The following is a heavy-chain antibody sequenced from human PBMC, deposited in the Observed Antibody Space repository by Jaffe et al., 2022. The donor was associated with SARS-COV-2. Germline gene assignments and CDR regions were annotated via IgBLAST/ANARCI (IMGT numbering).Heavy chain of an antibody. Sequence: EVQLVQSGGGLVQPGGSLRLSCEASGFTFSSYWMSWVRQAPGKGLEWVANIRQDGSETYYVDSLKGRFTISRDNAKNSLFLQMDILRADDTAVYYCARGGSGGTYRPFDYWGQGTLVTVSS. CDR1: GFTFSSYW. D-gene: IGHD1-26*01. V-gene: IGHV3-7*01. CDR2: IRQDGSET. CDR3: ARGGSGGTYRPFDY. J-gene: IGHJ4*02.